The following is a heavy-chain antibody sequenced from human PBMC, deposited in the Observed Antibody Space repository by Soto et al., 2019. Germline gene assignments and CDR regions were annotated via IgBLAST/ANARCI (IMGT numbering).Heavy chain of an antibody. CDR3: AKVLDYGDYYYYGMDV. Sequence: QVQLVESGGGVVQPGRSLRLSCAASGFTFSSYGMHWVRQAPGKGLEWVAVISYDGSNKYYADSVKGRFTISRDNSKNXLYLQMNSLRAEDTAVYYCAKVLDYGDYYYYGMDVWGQGTTVTVSS. CDR2: ISYDGSNK. V-gene: IGHV3-30*18. CDR1: GFTFSSYG. J-gene: IGHJ6*02. D-gene: IGHD4-17*01.